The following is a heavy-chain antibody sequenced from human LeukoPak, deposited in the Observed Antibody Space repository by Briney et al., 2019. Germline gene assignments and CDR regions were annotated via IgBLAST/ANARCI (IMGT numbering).Heavy chain of an antibody. CDR1: GFTFSSYA. Sequence: GGSLRLSCAASGFTFSSYAMSWVRQAPGKGLEWVSVIYSGGSTYYADSVKGRFTISRDNSKNTLYLQMNSLRAEDTAVYYCARAIWDIWGQGTMVTVSS. D-gene: IGHD3-3*01. CDR2: IYSGGST. V-gene: IGHV3-53*01. J-gene: IGHJ3*02. CDR3: ARAIWDI.